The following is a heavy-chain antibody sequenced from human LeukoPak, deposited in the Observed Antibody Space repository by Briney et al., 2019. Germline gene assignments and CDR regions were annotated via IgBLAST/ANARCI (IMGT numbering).Heavy chain of an antibody. CDR2: INHSGST. CDR3: ARANPVTTVRALDI. J-gene: IGHJ3*02. CDR1: GGSFSGYY. D-gene: IGHD4-17*01. V-gene: IGHV4-34*01. Sequence: SETLSLTCAVYGGSFSGYYWSWIRQPPGKGLEWIGEINHSGSTNHNPSLKSRVTISVDTSKNQFSLKLSSVTATDTAVYYCARANPVTTVRALDIWGQGTMVTVSS.